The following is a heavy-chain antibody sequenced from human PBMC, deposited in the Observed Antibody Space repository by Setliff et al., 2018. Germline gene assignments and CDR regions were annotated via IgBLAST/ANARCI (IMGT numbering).Heavy chain of an antibody. CDR1: GDSFSDYY. CDR3: ARGRMRGSCSGPSCTYDPFDI. V-gene: IGHV4-34*01. Sequence: PSETLSLTCAVYGDSFSDYYWSWIRQPPGKGLEWIEEINHRGSTNYSPSLRSRVTMSVDSSKKQLSLKLRSVTAADTAVYYCARGRMRGSCSGPSCTYDPFDIWGQGTPVTV. J-gene: IGHJ3*02. CDR2: INHRGST. D-gene: IGHD2-2*01.